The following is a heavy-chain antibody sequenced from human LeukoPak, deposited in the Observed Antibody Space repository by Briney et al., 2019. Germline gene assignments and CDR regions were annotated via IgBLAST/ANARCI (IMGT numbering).Heavy chain of an antibody. J-gene: IGHJ4*02. CDR2: ISWDGGST. CDR3: AKDPVGYGGNYFDY. V-gene: IGHV3-43D*03. CDR1: GFTFSSYD. D-gene: IGHD4-23*01. Sequence: PGGSLRLSCAVSGFTFSSYDMSWVRQAPGKGLDWVSLISWDGGSTYYADSVKGRFTISRDNSKNSLYLQMNSLRAEDTALYYCAKDPVGYGGNYFDYWGQGTLVTVSS.